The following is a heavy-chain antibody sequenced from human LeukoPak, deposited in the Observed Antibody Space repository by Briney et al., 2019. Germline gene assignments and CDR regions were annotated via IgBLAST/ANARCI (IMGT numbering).Heavy chain of an antibody. V-gene: IGHV3-66*02. D-gene: IGHD3-10*01. CDR2: IYSGGST. CDR1: GFTVSSNY. CDR3: AKDLTARYYYGGGFDY. Sequence: HPGGSLRLSCAASGFTVSSNYMSWVRQAPGKGLEWVSVIYSGGSTYYADSVEGRFTISRDNSKNTLYLQMNSLRAEDTAVYYCAKDLTARYYYGGGFDYWGQGTLVTVSS. J-gene: IGHJ4*02.